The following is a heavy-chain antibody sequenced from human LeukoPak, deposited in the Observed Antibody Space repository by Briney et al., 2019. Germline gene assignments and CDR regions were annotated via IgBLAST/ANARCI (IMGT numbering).Heavy chain of an antibody. Sequence: PSETLSLTCTVSGGSISSGSYYWSWIRQHPGKGLEWIGYIYYSGSTYYNPSLKSRVTISKDTSKNQFSLNLSSVTAADTAVYYCVREHDWGDFDFWGQGTLVTVSS. CDR2: IYYSGST. CDR3: VREHDWGDFDF. D-gene: IGHD3-9*01. CDR1: GGSISSGSYY. V-gene: IGHV4-31*03. J-gene: IGHJ4*02.